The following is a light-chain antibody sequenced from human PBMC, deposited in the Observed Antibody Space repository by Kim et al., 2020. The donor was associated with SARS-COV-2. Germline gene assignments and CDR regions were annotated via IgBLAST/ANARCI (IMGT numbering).Light chain of an antibody. V-gene: IGKV3-20*01. CDR1: QSVSSSY. Sequence: LSPGERATLSCRASQSVSSSYLAWYQQKPGQAPRLLIYGASSRATGIPDRFSGSGSGTDFTLTISRLEPEDFAVYYCQQYGSLWTFGQGTKVEIK. J-gene: IGKJ1*01. CDR2: GAS. CDR3: QQYGSLWT.